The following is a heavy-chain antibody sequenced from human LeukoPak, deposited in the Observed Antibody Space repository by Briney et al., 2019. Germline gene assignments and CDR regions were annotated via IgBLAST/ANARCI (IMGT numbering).Heavy chain of an antibody. J-gene: IGHJ4*02. CDR2: ISSNGVT. CDR1: GFSFSTCA. Sequence: GGSLRLSCSASGFSFSTCALHWVRQAPGMGLEYVSAISSNGVTYYADSVKGRFTIFRDNPKNTLYLQMTSLRTEDTAVYYCVKSPYQDYRRNIDFWGQGTQVTVSS. CDR3: VKSPYQDYRRNIDF. V-gene: IGHV3-64D*09. D-gene: IGHD2-2*01.